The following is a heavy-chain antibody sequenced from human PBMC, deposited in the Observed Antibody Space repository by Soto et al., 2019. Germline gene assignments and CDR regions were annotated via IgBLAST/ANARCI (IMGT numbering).Heavy chain of an antibody. V-gene: IGHV3-23*01. CDR1: GFTFSSSA. D-gene: IGHD1-26*01. J-gene: IGHJ4*02. Sequence: EVHLLESGGGLVQPGGSLRLSCAASGFTFSSSAMSWVRQAPGKGLDWVSSICDSGVSTYYADSVKGRFTISRDNSKSTRYRLMNSLRAEDTAVYYCAKETYSGSSNFDYWGQGTLSTVSS. CDR2: ICDSGVST. CDR3: AKETYSGSSNFDY.